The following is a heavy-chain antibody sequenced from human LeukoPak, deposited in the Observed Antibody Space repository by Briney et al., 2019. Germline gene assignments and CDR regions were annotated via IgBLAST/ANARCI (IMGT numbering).Heavy chain of an antibody. D-gene: IGHD3-22*01. CDR3: ARSLYYYDSSGYYYPADY. Sequence: PGGSLRLSCAASGFTFSNYNMNWVRQAPGKGLEWISSISSSSSYIYYADSVKGRFTISRDNAKNSLYLQMNSLRAEDTAVYYCARSLYYYDSSGYYYPADYWGQGTLVTVSS. V-gene: IGHV3-21*01. CDR1: GFTFSNYN. CDR2: ISSSSSYI. J-gene: IGHJ4*02.